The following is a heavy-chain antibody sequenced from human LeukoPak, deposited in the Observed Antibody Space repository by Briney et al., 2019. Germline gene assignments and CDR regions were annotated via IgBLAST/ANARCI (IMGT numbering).Heavy chain of an antibody. CDR2: INSDGSSI. CDR3: TRDLMDYDVSTGLHHYYMDV. CDR1: GFTFSSYW. J-gene: IGHJ6*02. D-gene: IGHD3-9*01. V-gene: IGHV3-74*01. Sequence: GGSLRLSCAASGFTFSSYWMHWVRQAPEKGLVWLSRINSDGSSISYASSVKGRFTISRDNSKNTLYLQMNTLRVEDTAVYYCTRDLMDYDVSTGLHHYYMDVWGQGTTVTVSS.